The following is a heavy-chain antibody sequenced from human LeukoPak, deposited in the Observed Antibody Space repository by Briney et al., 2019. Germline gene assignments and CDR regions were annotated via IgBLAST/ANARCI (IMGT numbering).Heavy chain of an antibody. CDR1: GFIFDDYA. CDR2: VSWNGGTI. D-gene: IGHD3/OR15-3a*01. V-gene: IGHV3-9*01. CDR3: AKFGLPYSIDL. J-gene: IGHJ3*01. Sequence: GGSLRLSCAASGFIFDDYAMHWVRQAPGKGLEWVSGVSWNGGTIGYADSVKGRFTISRDNAKNSLDLQMNSLRAEDTALYYCAKFGLPYSIDLWGQGAMVTVSS.